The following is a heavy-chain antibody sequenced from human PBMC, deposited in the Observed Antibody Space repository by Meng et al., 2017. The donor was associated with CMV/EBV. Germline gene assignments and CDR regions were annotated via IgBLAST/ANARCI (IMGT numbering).Heavy chain of an antibody. CDR1: GGSFSGYY. V-gene: IGHV4-34*01. J-gene: IGHJ4*02. D-gene: IGHD2-15*01. CDR3: ASSLTYPDY. Sequence: PWRAVLLTPSETLSPTCAFYGGSFSGYYWSWIRQPPGKGLEWIGEINHSGSTNYNPSLKSRVTISVDTSKNQFSLKLSSVTAADTAVYYCASSLTYPDYWGQGTLVTVSS. CDR2: INHSGST.